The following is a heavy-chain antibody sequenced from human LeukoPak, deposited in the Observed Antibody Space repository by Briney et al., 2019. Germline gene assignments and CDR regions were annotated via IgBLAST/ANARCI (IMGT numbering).Heavy chain of an antibody. J-gene: IGHJ5*02. CDR3: VRDLT. CDR1: GFTFSTNH. Sequence: GGSLRLSCAASGFTFSTNHMTWVRQAPGKGPEWVSVIYGDGNTYYADSVKGRFTISRDNSKNTLYLQMNSLRAEDTAVYYCVRDLTWGQGTLVTVSS. CDR2: IYGDGNT. V-gene: IGHV3-53*01.